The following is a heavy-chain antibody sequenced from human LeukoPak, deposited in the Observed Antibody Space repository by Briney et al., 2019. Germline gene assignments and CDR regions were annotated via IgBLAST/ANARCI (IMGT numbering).Heavy chain of an antibody. Sequence: ASVKVSCKASGYTFTKYDIHWVRQAPGQRLEWMGWISPYIGNTYYSQKLQGRVTMTTDTSTTTAYMELKSLRSDDTGVYYCARFTPRLSREKFDYWGQGTLVTVSS. CDR3: ARFTPRLSREKFDY. V-gene: IGHV1-18*01. CDR2: ISPYIGNT. D-gene: IGHD3-3*02. J-gene: IGHJ4*02. CDR1: GYTFTKYD.